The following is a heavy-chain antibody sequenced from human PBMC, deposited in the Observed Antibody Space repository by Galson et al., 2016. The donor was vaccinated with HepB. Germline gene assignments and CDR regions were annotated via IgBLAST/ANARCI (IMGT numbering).Heavy chain of an antibody. Sequence: LSLTCAVYGGSLRGYYWSWIRQPPGKGLEWIGEINHSGNTNYNPSLKSRVTMTVDASKNQFSMTLRSATAADTALYFCARISLRVGQDYWGQGTLVTVSS. CDR2: INHSGNT. CDR3: ARISLRVGQDY. D-gene: IGHD1-26*01. V-gene: IGHV4-34*01. CDR1: GGSLRGYY. J-gene: IGHJ4*02.